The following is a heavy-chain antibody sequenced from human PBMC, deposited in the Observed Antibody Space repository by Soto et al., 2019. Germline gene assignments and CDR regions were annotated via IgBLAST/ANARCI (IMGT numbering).Heavy chain of an antibody. CDR1: CGSVINSNYY. Sequence: SETLSLTCPVSCGSVINSNYYWGWIRQSPGKGLEWIGSVYYRGRSYSKSSVKSRVTISVDTSKNQFSLNLNSVTASDTAVYYCVSQRTSVLTQAYFDYWGPGALVTVSS. D-gene: IGHD2-8*01. CDR2: VYYRGRS. V-gene: IGHV4-39*01. CDR3: VSQRTSVLTQAYFDY. J-gene: IGHJ4*02.